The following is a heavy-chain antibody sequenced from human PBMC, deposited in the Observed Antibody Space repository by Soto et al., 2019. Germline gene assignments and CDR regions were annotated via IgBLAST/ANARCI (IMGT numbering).Heavy chain of an antibody. Sequence: PSEPLSLTCTVSGGSISSYYWSWIRQPPGKGLEWIGYIYYSGSTNYNPSLKSRVTISVDTSKNQFSLKLSSVTAADTAVYYCASSLDVWGQGTTVTVSS. J-gene: IGHJ6*02. V-gene: IGHV4-59*01. CDR2: IYYSGST. CDR3: ASSLDV. CDR1: GGSISSYY.